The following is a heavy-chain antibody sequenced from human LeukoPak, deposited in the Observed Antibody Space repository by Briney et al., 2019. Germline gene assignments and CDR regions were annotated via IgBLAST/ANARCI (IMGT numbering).Heavy chain of an antibody. CDR1: GSTFSSYS. Sequence: GGSLRLSCAASGSTFSSYSMNWVRQAPGKGLEWVSSISSSSSYIYYADSVKGRFTISRDNAKNSLYLQMNSLRAEDTAVYYCARDGYGDYYFDYWGQGTLVTVSS. D-gene: IGHD4-17*01. CDR3: ARDGYGDYYFDY. V-gene: IGHV3-21*01. CDR2: ISSSSSYI. J-gene: IGHJ4*02.